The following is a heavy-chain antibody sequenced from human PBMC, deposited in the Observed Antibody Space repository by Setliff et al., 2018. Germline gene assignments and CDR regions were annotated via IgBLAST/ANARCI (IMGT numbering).Heavy chain of an antibody. V-gene: IGHV4-38-2*01. D-gene: IGHD2-15*01. CDR1: GASIRNNYY. Sequence: ASETLSLTCAVSGASIRNNYYWGWIRQSPGTGLEWIGSIFYYNPSLKSRVTMSVDTSKNQFSLNLTSVTAADTAVYYCARASVVHAIAVGYWGQGTLVTVSS. CDR3: ARASVVHAIAVGY. J-gene: IGHJ4*02. CDR2: IF.